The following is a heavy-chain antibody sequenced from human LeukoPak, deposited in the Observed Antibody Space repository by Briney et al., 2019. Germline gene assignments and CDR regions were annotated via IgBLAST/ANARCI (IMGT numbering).Heavy chain of an antibody. V-gene: IGHV3-72*01. CDR1: GFTFSNYA. Sequence: GGSLRLSCAASGFTFSNYAMSWVRQAPGKGLEWVGRIRNKANSYTTEYAASVKGRFIISRDDSKNSLYLRMNSLKTEDTGVYYCARVGIVGATGYFDNWGQGTLVTVSS. CDR3: ARVGIVGATGYFDN. J-gene: IGHJ4*02. D-gene: IGHD1-26*01. CDR2: IRNKANSYTT.